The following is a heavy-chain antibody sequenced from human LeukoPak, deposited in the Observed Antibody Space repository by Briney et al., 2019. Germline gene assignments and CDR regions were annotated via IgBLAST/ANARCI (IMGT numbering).Heavy chain of an antibody. J-gene: IGHJ1*01. V-gene: IGHV1-18*01. CDR1: GYTFTSYG. CDR3: ARRDRGVAVAGRAEYFQH. Sequence: GASVKVSCKASGYTFTSYGISWVRQAPGQGLEWMGWISAYNGNTNYAQKLQGRVTMTTDTSTSTAYMELRSLRSDDTAVYYCARRDRGVAVAGRAEYFQHWGQGTLVTVSS. CDR2: ISAYNGNT. D-gene: IGHD6-19*01.